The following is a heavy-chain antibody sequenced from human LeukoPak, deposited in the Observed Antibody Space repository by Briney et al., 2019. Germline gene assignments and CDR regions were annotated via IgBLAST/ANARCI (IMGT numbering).Heavy chain of an antibody. J-gene: IGHJ4*02. CDR2: ISYDGSNK. V-gene: IGHV3-30-3*01. CDR3: ARELWFGELSSADLAY. CDR1: GFTFSSYA. Sequence: GRSLRLSCAASGFTFSSYAMHWVRQAPGKGLEWVAVISYDGSNKYYADSVKGRFTISRDNSKNTLYLQMNSLRAEDTAVYYCARELWFGELSSADLAYWGQGTLVTVSS. D-gene: IGHD3-10*01.